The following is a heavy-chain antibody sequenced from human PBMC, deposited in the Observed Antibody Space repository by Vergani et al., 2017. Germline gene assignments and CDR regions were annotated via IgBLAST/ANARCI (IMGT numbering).Heavy chain of an antibody. CDR2: IQFDGSNQ. D-gene: IGHD3-16*01. Sequence: QVQLVESGGGVVQRGGSLRLSCATSGFTLSNYDMQWIRQGTGKGLEFVAFIQFDGSNQYYADSVKGLFTLYRDFSKNTLYLQMNSLRTDDTATYYCAKHFRGWGIYYWGQGTQVIVSS. CDR3: AKHFRGWGIYY. V-gene: IGHV3-30*02. J-gene: IGHJ4*02. CDR1: GFTLSNYD.